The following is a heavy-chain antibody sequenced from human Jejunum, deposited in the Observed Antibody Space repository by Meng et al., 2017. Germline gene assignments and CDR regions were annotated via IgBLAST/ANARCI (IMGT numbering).Heavy chain of an antibody. D-gene: IGHD3-16*01. V-gene: IGHV1-69*13. J-gene: IGHJ3*01. CDR3: ARNERLTNTLGGVVLPIDTFDV. CDR1: GGTFRRYT. Sequence: SSVKVSCQASGGTFRRYTFGWVRQAPGQGREWVGEILPALGTANHAQKFQGRVTITADVSTSTVYMDLSSLISGDTALYYCARNERLTNTLGGVVLPIDTFDVWGQGTMVTVSS. CDR2: ILPALGTA.